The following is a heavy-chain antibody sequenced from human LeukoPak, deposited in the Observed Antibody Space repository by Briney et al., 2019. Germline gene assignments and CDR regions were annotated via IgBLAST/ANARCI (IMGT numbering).Heavy chain of an antibody. CDR2: INPNSGGT. Sequence: ASVKVSCKASGYTFTGYYMHWVRQAPGQGLEWMEWINPNSGGTNYAQKFQSRVTMTRDTSISTAYMELSRLRSDDTAVYYCARGTSSSWFTVYYYYGMDVWGQGTTVTVSS. CDR3: ARGTSSSWFTVYYYYGMDV. V-gene: IGHV1-2*02. CDR1: GYTFTGYY. J-gene: IGHJ6*02. D-gene: IGHD6-13*01.